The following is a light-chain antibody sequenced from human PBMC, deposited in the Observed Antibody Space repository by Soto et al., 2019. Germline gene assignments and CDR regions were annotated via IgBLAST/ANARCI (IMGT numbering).Light chain of an antibody. Sequence: EIVLTQSPGTLSLSPEERATLSCRASQSVSSYLAWYQQKPGQAPRLLIYDASNRATGIPARFSGSGSGTDFTLTISSLEPEDFAVYYYQQRSNWPRTFGQGTKVYIK. V-gene: IGKV3-11*01. CDR3: QQRSNWPRT. CDR1: QSVSSY. J-gene: IGKJ1*01. CDR2: DAS.